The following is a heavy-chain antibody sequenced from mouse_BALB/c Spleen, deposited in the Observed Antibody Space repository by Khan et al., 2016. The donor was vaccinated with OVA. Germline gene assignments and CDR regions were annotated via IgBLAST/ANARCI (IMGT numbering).Heavy chain of an antibody. CDR3: ASGGYGGFAY. Sequence: QVQLQQSGGDLMKPGASVKMSCKATGYTFSSYWIEWVKQRPGHGLEWIGQIFPGSVSTTYNEKFKGKATLTADTSSNTAYMKLSSLTSEDSAVYYCASGGYGGFAYWGQGALVTVSA. D-gene: IGHD2-2*01. CDR2: IFPGSVST. CDR1: GYTFSSYW. J-gene: IGHJ3*01. V-gene: IGHV1-9*01.